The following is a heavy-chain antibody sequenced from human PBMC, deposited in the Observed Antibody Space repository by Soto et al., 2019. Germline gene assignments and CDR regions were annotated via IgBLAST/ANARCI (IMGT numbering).Heavy chain of an antibody. CDR2: IWYDGSNK. J-gene: IGHJ4*02. V-gene: IGHV3-33*01. Sequence: QVQLVESGGGVVQPGRSLRLSCAASRFTFSNYGMNWVGQAPGKGLEWVAVIWYDGSNKYYADSVKGRFTISRDYSKNTLYLQMNSLRAEDTAVYYCTRDIASDYFDYWGQGTLVTVSS. CDR1: RFTFSNYG. CDR3: TRDIASDYFDY. D-gene: IGHD3-16*02.